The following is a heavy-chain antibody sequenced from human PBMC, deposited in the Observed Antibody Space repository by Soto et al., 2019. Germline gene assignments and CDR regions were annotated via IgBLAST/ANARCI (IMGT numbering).Heavy chain of an antibody. CDR2: ISYDGYNK. CDR3: AREVEGLEY. Sequence: QVQLVESGGGVVQPGRSLRLSCAASGFTFSSYAMHWVRQAPGKGLEWVAVISYDGYNKYYADSVKGRFTISRDNSKNTLYLQMISLRAADTAVYYCAREVEGLEYWGQGTLVTVSS. CDR1: GFTFSSYA. V-gene: IGHV3-30-3*01. J-gene: IGHJ4*02.